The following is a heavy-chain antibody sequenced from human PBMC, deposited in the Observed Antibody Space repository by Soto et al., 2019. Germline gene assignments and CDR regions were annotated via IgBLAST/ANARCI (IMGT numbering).Heavy chain of an antibody. CDR2: IIPIFGTA. CDR3: ARHTPADYYDSSGYSYYFDY. D-gene: IGHD3-22*01. J-gene: IGHJ4*02. V-gene: IGHV1-69*01. CDR1: GGTFSSYA. Sequence: VQLGQFGAEVKKPGTSVKVSCKASGGTFSSYAISWVRQAPGQGLEWMGGIIPIFGTANYAQKFQGRVTITADESTSTAYMELSSLRSEDTAVYYCARHTPADYYDSSGYSYYFDYWGQGTLVTVSS.